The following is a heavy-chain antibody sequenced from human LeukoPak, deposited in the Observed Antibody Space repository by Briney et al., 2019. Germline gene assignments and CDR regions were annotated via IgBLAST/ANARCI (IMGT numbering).Heavy chain of an antibody. D-gene: IGHD3-10*01. CDR3: ARVYYYGSGSYSIYYYGMDV. CDR1: GYTFTSYA. CDR2: IIPIFGTA. J-gene: IGHJ6*02. Sequence: GASVKVSCKASGYTFTSYAISWVRQAPGQGLEWMGGIIPIFGTANYAQKFQGRVTITADESTSTAYMELSSLRSEDTAVYYCARVYYYGSGSYSIYYYGMDVWGQGTTATVSS. V-gene: IGHV1-69*13.